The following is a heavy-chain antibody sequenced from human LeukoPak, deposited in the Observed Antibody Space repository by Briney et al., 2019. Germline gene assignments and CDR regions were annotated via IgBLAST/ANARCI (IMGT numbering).Heavy chain of an antibody. CDR3: ARVPYSSSRSYYGIDV. Sequence: PSETLSLTCTVSNGSINNFHWSWIRQPPGKEMEWIGYVYYTGSTNYNPSLRSRVTISVDTSQNQFSLRLTSVTAADTAVYYCARVPYSSSRSYYGIDVWGQGTTVTVSS. CDR2: VYYTGST. D-gene: IGHD6-13*01. CDR1: NGSINNFH. V-gene: IGHV4-59*01. J-gene: IGHJ6*02.